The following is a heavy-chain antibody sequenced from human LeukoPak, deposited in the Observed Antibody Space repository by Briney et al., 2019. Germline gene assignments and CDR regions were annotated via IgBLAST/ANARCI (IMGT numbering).Heavy chain of an antibody. Sequence: SETLSLTCTVSGGSISSYYWSWIRQPPGKGLEWIGYIYYSGSTNYNPFLKSRVTISVDTSKNQFSLKLSSVTAADTAVYYCARGGVAARRYPLYNWFDPWGQGTLVTVSS. D-gene: IGHD6-6*01. CDR1: GGSISSYY. CDR2: IYYSGST. CDR3: ARGGVAARRYPLYNWFDP. V-gene: IGHV4-59*01. J-gene: IGHJ5*02.